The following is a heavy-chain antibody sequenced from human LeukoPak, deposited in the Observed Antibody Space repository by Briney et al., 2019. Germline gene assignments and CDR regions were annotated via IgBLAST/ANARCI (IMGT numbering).Heavy chain of an antibody. CDR2: IYYSGST. CDR1: GGSISSYY. CDR3: ARVQNYYDSSGRAWYYMDV. D-gene: IGHD3-22*01. J-gene: IGHJ6*03. V-gene: IGHV4-59*01. Sequence: SETLSLTCAVSGGSISSYYWSWIRQPPGKGLEWIGYIYYSGSTNYNPSLKSRVTISVDTSKNQFSLKLSSVTAADTAVYYCARVQNYYDSSGRAWYYMDVWGKGTTVTVSS.